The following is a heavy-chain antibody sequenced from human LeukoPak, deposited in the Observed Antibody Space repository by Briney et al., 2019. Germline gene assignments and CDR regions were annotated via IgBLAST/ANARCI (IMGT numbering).Heavy chain of an antibody. Sequence: PGGSLRLSCAASGFTFSSYAMSWVRQAPGKGLEWVSAISGSGGSTYYADSVKGRFTISRDNSKNTLYLQMNSLRAEDTAVYYCAKDRRIAVAGRSFDYWGQGTLVTVSS. CDR1: GFTFSSYA. CDR2: ISGSGGST. D-gene: IGHD6-19*01. J-gene: IGHJ4*02. V-gene: IGHV3-23*01. CDR3: AKDRRIAVAGRSFDY.